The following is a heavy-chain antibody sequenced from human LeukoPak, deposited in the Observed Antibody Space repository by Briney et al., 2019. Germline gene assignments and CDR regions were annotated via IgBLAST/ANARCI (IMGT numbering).Heavy chain of an antibody. D-gene: IGHD2-2*01. CDR2: ISSSSSYI. CDR1: GFTFSSYS. Sequence: GTLRLSCAASGFTFSSYSMNWVREAPGKGLEWGSSISSSSSYIYYAGSVKGRFTISRDNAKNSLYLQMNSLRAEDTAVYYCARVGYQLPSFDYWGQGTLVTVSS. J-gene: IGHJ4*02. V-gene: IGHV3-21*01. CDR3: ARVGYQLPSFDY.